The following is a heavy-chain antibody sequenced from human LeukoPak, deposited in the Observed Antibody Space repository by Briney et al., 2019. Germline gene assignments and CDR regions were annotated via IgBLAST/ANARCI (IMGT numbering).Heavy chain of an antibody. CDR2: INPRGST. CDR3: ARRRLGYYFDY. V-gene: IGHV4-34*01. J-gene: IGHJ4*02. D-gene: IGHD5-24*01. Sequence: SETLSLTCGVYVRSFSGYYGSWIRQPPGKGLEWIGEINPRGSTNYNPSLTSRVTLSADTFKNQFSLTLNSVTAADTAVYYCARRRLGYYFDYWGQGTLVTVSS. CDR1: VRSFSGYY.